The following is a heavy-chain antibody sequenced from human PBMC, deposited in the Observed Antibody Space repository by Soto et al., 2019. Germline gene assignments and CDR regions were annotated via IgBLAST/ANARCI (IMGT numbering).Heavy chain of an antibody. Sequence: ASVKVSCKASGYSFTTYAIHWVRQAPGQRLEWMGWINAGNGNTKYSQKFQGRVTITRDTSANTAYMELSSLRSEDTAVYYCARDLAYYYDSSGPSGAFDIWGQGTMVTVSS. J-gene: IGHJ3*02. V-gene: IGHV1-3*01. CDR1: GYSFTTYA. CDR2: INAGNGNT. CDR3: ARDLAYYYDSSGPSGAFDI. D-gene: IGHD3-22*01.